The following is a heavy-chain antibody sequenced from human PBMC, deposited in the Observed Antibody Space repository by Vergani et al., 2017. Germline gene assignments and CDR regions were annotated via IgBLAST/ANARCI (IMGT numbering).Heavy chain of an antibody. J-gene: IGHJ6*03. V-gene: IGHV4-39*07. D-gene: IGHD1-7*01. CDR2: IYYSGST. CDR3: ARVTLDGNNWNLKAYYYYMDV. CDR1: GGSISSSSYY. Sequence: QLQLQESGPGLVKPSETLSLTCTVSGGSISSSSYYWGWIRQPPGKGLEWIGSIYYSGSTYYNPSRTSRVTISVATSQNQCSLKLSSVTAADTAVYYCARVTLDGNNWNLKAYYYYMDVWGKGTTVTVSS.